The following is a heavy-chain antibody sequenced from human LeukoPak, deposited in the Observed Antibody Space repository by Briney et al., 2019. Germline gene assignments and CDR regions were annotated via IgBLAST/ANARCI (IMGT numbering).Heavy chain of an antibody. V-gene: IGHV4-61*01. CDR1: GGSVSSGSYY. Sequence: SETLSLTCTVSGGSVSSGSYYWSWIRQPPGKGLEWLGYIYHSGSTNYNPSLKSRLTISLDTSKNQFSLKLTSVTAADTAVYYCARDQYSTNWYGPFDIWGQGTMVIVSS. CDR3: ARDQYSTNWYGPFDI. J-gene: IGHJ3*02. D-gene: IGHD6-13*01. CDR2: IYHSGST.